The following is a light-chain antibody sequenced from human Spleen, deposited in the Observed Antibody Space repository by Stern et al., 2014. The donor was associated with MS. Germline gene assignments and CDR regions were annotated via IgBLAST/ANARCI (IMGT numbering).Light chain of an antibody. V-gene: IGKV1-39*01. CDR2: GVS. CDR3: QQSHMTPVT. CDR1: QSISTN. J-gene: IGKJ4*01. Sequence: DIVMTQSPSSLSASVGDRVTITCRASQSISTNLNWYQQKPGKAPNVLIYGVSNLESGVPSTFSGSGSGTDFSLTISSLQPEDFATYYCQQSHMTPVTFGGGTKVEIK.